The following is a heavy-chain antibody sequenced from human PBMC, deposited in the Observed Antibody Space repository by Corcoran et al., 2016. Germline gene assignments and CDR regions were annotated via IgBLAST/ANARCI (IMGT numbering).Heavy chain of an antibody. D-gene: IGHD3-22*01. CDR2: INYSSNYK. V-gene: IGHV3-21*06. CDR1: GFTFNSYT. Sequence: EVQLVESGGGLVKPGGSLRLSCTASGFTFNSYTMNWVRQAPGKGLEWVTSINYSSNYKYYADSVKGRFTISRDNAKNSLYLQMDSLRADDTAVYYCVGGDSRDYWGQVILVTVSS. CDR3: VGGDSRDY. J-gene: IGHJ4*02.